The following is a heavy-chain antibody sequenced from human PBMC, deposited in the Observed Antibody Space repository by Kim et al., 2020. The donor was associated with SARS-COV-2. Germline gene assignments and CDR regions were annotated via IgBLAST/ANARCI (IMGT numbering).Heavy chain of an antibody. CDR2: INADRSVI. CDR3: ARGSGNYGFDS. V-gene: IGHV3-74*01. CDR1: GFTFSSHW. D-gene: IGHD3-22*01. J-gene: IGHJ4*01. Sequence: GGSLRLSCAASGFTFSSHWMHWVRQVPGKGPVWVSRINADRSVIEYAASVKGRFTISRDNAKSTLDLQMNSLRPEDTAVYYCARGSGNYGFDSWGQG.